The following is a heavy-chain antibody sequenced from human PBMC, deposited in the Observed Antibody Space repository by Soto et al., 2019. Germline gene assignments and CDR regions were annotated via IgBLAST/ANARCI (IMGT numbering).Heavy chain of an antibody. CDR1: GFTFDDHT. CDR3: TKDTHSPSGYFEAFDV. CDR2: ISWHSGII. D-gene: IGHD3-22*01. V-gene: IGHV3-9*01. J-gene: IGHJ3*01. Sequence: DAQLVESGGGWVQPGKSLRISCVASGFTFDDHTMHWVRQAPGRGLEWVSCISWHSGIIGYADSVKGRFTISRDNAKNSLYLRMDSLRPEDTAVYYCTKDTHSPSGYFEAFDVWGQGTKVTVSS.